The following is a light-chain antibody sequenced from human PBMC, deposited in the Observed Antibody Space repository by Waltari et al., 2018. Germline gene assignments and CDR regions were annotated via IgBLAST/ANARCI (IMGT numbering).Light chain of an antibody. V-gene: IGLV3-19*01. CDR1: SLRDYY. J-gene: IGLJ2*01. CDR3: NSRDTSGGRRHVV. CDR2: GEN. Sequence: SSELTQDPAVSVALGQTVRITCQGSSLRDYYATWYQQKPGQAPVLVIHGENNRPSGIPDRFSGSNSGNTASLTITGAQAEDEADYFCNSRDTSGGRRHVVFGGGTKLTVL.